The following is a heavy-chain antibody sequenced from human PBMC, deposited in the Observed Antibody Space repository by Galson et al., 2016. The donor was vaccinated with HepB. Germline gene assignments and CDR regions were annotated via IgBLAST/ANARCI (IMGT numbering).Heavy chain of an antibody. Sequence: SETLSLTCTVSGGSITGYYWSWFRQPPGKGLAWIAYIHYSGTTTNYNPSLKSRVTISVDTSKNQFSLRLRSVTAADTAVYYCARHYDSGTYPLDYWGQGTLVTVSS. D-gene: IGHD3-10*01. CDR3: ARHYDSGTYPLDY. CDR2: IHYSGTT. J-gene: IGHJ4*02. CDR1: GGSITGYY. V-gene: IGHV4-59*01.